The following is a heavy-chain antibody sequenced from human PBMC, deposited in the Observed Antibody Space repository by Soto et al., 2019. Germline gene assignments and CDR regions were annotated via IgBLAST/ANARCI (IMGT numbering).Heavy chain of an antibody. J-gene: IGHJ4*02. V-gene: IGHV3-15*02. Sequence: EVPLVESGGSLVKAGEYLTLSCAASGFTFNSAWMTWVRQAPGKGLEWVGRIKSWTDGGRVYTAAPIKGRFTISRDDSNNTFYLQMNSLKSEDTAVYYCTAWRREKSCTSVSCYGDGAYWGQGTLVTVSS. CDR3: TAWRREKSCTSVSCYGDGAY. D-gene: IGHD2-2*01. CDR1: GFTFNSAW. CDR2: IKSWTDGGRV.